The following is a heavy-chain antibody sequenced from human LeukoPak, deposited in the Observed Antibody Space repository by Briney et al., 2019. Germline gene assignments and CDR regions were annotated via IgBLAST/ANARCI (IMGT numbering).Heavy chain of an antibody. CDR1: GFTFSSYG. V-gene: IGHV3-30*18. CDR3: AKDGLAAALDY. Sequence: PGGSLRLSCAAPGFTFSSYGMHWVRQAPGKGLEWVAVISYDGSNKYYADSVKGRFTISRDNSKNTLYLQMNSLRAEDTAVYYCAKDGLAAALDYWGQGTLVTVSS. CDR2: ISYDGSNK. J-gene: IGHJ4*02. D-gene: IGHD6-13*01.